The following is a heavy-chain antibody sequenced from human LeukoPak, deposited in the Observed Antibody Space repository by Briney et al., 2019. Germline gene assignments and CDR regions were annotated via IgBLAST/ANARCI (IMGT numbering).Heavy chain of an antibody. CDR2: ISNSGGTT. J-gene: IGHJ4*02. Sequence: GGSLRLSCAASGFTFSNYALNWVRQAPGKGLEWVSGISNSGGTTYYADSVKGRFTISRDNSKNTLYLQMNSLRAEDTAVYYCARHCSSTSCSPHWGQGTLVTVSS. CDR1: GFTFSNYA. CDR3: ARHCSSTSCSPH. V-gene: IGHV3-23*01. D-gene: IGHD2-2*01.